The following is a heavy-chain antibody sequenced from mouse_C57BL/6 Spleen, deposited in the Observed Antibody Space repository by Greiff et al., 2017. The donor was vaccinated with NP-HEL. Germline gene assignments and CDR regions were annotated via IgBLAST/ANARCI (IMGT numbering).Heavy chain of an antibody. V-gene: IGHV1-4*01. J-gene: IGHJ2*01. D-gene: IGHD4-1*01. CDR3: ARTGPGPFDY. CDR2: INPSSGYT. CDR1: GYTFTSYT. Sequence: VQLQQSGAELARPGASVKMSCKASGYTFTSYTMHWVKQRPGQGLEWIGYINPSSGYTKYNQKFKDKATLTADKSSSTAYMQLSSLTSEDSAVYYCARTGPGPFDYWGQGTTLTVSS.